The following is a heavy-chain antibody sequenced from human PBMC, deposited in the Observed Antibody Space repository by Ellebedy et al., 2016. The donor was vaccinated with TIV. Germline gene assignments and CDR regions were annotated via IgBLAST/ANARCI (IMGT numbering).Heavy chain of an antibody. J-gene: IGHJ4*02. V-gene: IGHV3-48*02. CDR1: GFTFSSDS. D-gene: IGHD3-22*01. CDR2: ISSSSSTI. Sequence: GESLKISCAASGFTFSSDSMNWVRQAPGKGLEWVSYISSSSSTIYYADSVKGRFTISRDNAKNSLYLQMNSLRDEDTAVYYCARDYYDSSGYWWGDYWGQGTLVTVSS. CDR3: ARDYYDSSGYWWGDY.